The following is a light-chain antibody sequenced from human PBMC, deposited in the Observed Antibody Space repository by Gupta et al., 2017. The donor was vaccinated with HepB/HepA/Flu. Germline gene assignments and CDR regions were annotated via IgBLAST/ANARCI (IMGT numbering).Light chain of an antibody. J-gene: IGKJ2*02. CDR3: QQDNNWHQGI. CDR2: GAS. V-gene: IGKV3D-15*01. Sequence: VVLTQSPATMSVSPGQRATLSCRASASISISLARQQQKPGQAPRLLLYGASTSATGIPARFSGSGYGTDFNLTISSRLSEDFAVYYCQQDNNWHQGIFGQGTTLEGK. CDR1: ASISIS.